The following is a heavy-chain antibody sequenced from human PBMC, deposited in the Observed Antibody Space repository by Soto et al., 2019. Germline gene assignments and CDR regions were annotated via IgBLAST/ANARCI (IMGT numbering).Heavy chain of an antibody. CDR2: ISWNSDSI. CDR3: AKDYTHYYGSGSLPDY. J-gene: IGHJ4*02. Sequence: GGSLKLSCAASGFTFDDYAMHWVRQAPGKGLEWVSGISWNSDSIGYADSVKGRFTISRDNAKNSLYLQMNSLRAEDTALYYCAKDYTHYYGSGSLPDYWGQGTLVTVSS. V-gene: IGHV3-9*01. CDR1: GFTFDDYA. D-gene: IGHD3-10*01.